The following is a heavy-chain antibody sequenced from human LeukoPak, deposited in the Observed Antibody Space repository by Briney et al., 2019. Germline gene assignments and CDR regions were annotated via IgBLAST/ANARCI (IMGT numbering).Heavy chain of an antibody. D-gene: IGHD4-23*01. CDR1: GFTFNNHA. V-gene: IGHV3-23*01. CDR2: ISGPGRST. CDR3: ARYEYGGIDY. Sequence: PGGSLRLSCAASGFTFNNHAMSWVRQAPGKGLEWVSSISGPGRSTSYADSVKGRFTISRDNSKNTLYVQMSSLTAEDTAVYYCARYEYGGIDYWGQGTLVTVSS. J-gene: IGHJ4*02.